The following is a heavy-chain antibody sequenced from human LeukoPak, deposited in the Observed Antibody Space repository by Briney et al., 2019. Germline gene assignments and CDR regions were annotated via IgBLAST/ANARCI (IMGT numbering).Heavy chain of an antibody. V-gene: IGHV4-4*07. Sequence: SETLSLTCTVSGGSISSYCWSWIRQPAGKGLEWIGRIYTSGGTNYNPSLKSRVTMSVDTSKNQFSLKLSSVTAADTAVYYCAREPDPVGASSDDAFDIWGQGTMVTVSS. CDR2: IYTSGGT. CDR1: GGSISSYC. CDR3: AREPDPVGASSDDAFDI. J-gene: IGHJ3*02. D-gene: IGHD1-26*01.